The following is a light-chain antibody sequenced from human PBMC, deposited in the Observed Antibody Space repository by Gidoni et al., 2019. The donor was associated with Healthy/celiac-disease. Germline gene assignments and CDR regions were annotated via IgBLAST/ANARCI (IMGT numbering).Light chain of an antibody. J-gene: IGLJ1*01. CDR2: DVS. CDR3: CSYAGSYTHV. V-gene: IGLV2-11*01. Sequence: QSALTQPRSVSGSPGQSVTISCTGTSSDVGGYNYVSWYQQHPGKAPKLMIYDVSKRPSGVPDRFSGSKSGNTASLTISGLQAEDEADYYCCSYAGSYTHVSGTGTKVTVL. CDR1: SSDVGGYNY.